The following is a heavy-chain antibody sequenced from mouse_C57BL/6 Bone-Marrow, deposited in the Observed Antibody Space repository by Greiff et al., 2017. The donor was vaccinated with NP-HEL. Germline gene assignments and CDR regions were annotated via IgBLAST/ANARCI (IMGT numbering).Heavy chain of an antibody. CDR1: GYTFTDYN. CDR2: INPNNGGT. V-gene: IGHV1-18*01. CDR3: ARSTGNYPYWYFDV. J-gene: IGHJ1*03. Sequence: VQLKQSGPELVKPGASVKIPCKASGYTFTDYNMDWVKQSHGKSLEWIGDINPNNGGTIYNQKFKGKATLTVDKSSSTAYMELRSLTSEDTAVYYCARSTGNYPYWYFDVWGTGTTVTVSS. D-gene: IGHD2-1*01.